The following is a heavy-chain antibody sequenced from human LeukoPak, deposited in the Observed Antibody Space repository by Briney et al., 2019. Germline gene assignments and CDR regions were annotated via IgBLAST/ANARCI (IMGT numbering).Heavy chain of an antibody. V-gene: IGHV4-31*03. J-gene: IGHJ5*02. CDR1: GGSISSGGYY. D-gene: IGHD2-2*01. CDR2: IYYSGST. CDR3: ARAGLWGIVVVPAAMLSAWFGP. Sequence: SETLSLTCTVSGGSISSGGYYWSWIRQHPGKGLEWIGYIYYSGSTYYNPPLKGRVTISVDTSKNQFSLKLSSVTAADTAVYYCARAGLWGIVVVPAAMLSAWFGPWGQGTLVTVSS.